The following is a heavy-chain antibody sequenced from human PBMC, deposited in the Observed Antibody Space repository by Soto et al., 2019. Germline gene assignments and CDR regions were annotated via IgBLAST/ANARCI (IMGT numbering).Heavy chain of an antibody. Sequence: QVQLQQWGAGLVKPSETLSLSCAVYGQSFSGHSWAWIRQSPGKGLEWIGEINESGSTYYNPSLKSRVPHSADTSKYQFSLKLSSVRAADTAVYFCARGSGIVALPGELEDVNYDYWGQGTLVNVSS. CDR2: INESGST. J-gene: IGHJ4*02. V-gene: IGHV4-34*01. D-gene: IGHD1-1*01. CDR3: ARGSGIVALPGELEDVNYDY. CDR1: GQSFSGHS.